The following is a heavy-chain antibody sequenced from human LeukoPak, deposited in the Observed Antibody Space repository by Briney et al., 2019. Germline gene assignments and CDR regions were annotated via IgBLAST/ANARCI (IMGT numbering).Heavy chain of an antibody. CDR1: GGTFSSYA. Sequence: SVKVSCKASGGTFSSYAISWVRQAPGQGLEWMGRIIPILGIANYAQKFQGRVTITAGKSTSTAYMELSSLRSEDTAVYYCARVGGIAARPFDYWGRGTLVTVSS. D-gene: IGHD6-6*01. J-gene: IGHJ4*02. V-gene: IGHV1-69*04. CDR2: IIPILGIA. CDR3: ARVGGIAARPFDY.